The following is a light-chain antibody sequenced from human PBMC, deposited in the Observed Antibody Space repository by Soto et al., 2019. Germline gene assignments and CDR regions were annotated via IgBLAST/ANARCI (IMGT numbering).Light chain of an antibody. CDR2: EVN. CDR1: SSDAGGYNY. V-gene: IGLV2-8*01. CDR3: SSDAGSNNFV. J-gene: IGLJ2*01. Sequence: QSALTQPPSASGSPGQSVTISCTRTSSDAGGYNYVSWYQHHPGKAPNLVIYEVNKRPSGVPDRFSGSKSGNTASQTVSGLQADDEADYYCSSDAGSNNFVFGGGTQLTVL.